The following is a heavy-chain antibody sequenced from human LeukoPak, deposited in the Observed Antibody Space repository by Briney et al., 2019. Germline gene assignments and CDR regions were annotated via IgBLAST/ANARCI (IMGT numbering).Heavy chain of an antibody. J-gene: IGHJ4*02. CDR3: AKQLRYFDWLTPIDY. CDR1: GFTVSSNS. CDR2: IYSDNT. V-gene: IGHV3-53*01. D-gene: IGHD3-9*01. Sequence: AGGSLRLSCTVSGFTVSSNSMSWVRQAPGKGLEWVSFIYSDNTHYSDSVKGRFTISRDNSKNTLYLQMNSLRAEDTAVYYCAKQLRYFDWLTPIDYWGQGTLVTVSS.